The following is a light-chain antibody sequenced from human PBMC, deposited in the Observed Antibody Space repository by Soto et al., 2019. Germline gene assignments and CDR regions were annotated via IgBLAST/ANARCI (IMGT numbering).Light chain of an antibody. V-gene: IGKV3-15*01. CDR3: LHYKNGPR. Sequence: ETVMTQSPXTLSVSPGEGATLSCRASQTIHNNLAWYQPKPGQAPRLLIYGASRRATGVPARFSGSGSGTEFTLTISSLQSEDFAVYYCLHYKNGPRFGQGTKVDI. CDR2: GAS. J-gene: IGKJ1*01. CDR1: QTIHNN.